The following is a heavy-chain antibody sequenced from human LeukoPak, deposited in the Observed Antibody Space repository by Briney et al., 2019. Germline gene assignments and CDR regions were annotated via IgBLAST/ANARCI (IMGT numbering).Heavy chain of an antibody. V-gene: IGHV3-23*01. CDR3: ARAKRIQLWLGYNWFDP. CDR2: ISASADRT. Sequence: GGSLRLSCTASGFSFSLYGMSWVRQAPGKGLEWVSAISASADRTYYTDSVKGRFTISRDNAKNSLYLQMNSLRAEDTAVYYCARAKRIQLWLGYNWFDPWGQGTLVTVSS. J-gene: IGHJ5*02. D-gene: IGHD5-18*01. CDR1: GFSFSLYG.